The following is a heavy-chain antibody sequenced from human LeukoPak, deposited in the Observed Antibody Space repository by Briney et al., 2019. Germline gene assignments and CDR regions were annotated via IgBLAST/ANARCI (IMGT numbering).Heavy chain of an antibody. D-gene: IGHD3-9*01. CDR2: INHSGST. CDR1: GGSFSGYY. Sequence: PSETLSLTCAVYGGSFSGYYWSWIRQPPGKGLEWIGEINHSGSTNYNPSLKSRVTISVDTSKNQFSLKLSSVTAADTAVYYCARGNYDILTGYDAFDIWGQGTMVTVSS. V-gene: IGHV4-34*01. J-gene: IGHJ3*02. CDR3: ARGNYDILTGYDAFDI.